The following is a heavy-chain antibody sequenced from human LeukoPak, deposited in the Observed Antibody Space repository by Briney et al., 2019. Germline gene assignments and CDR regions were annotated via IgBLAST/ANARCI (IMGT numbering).Heavy chain of an antibody. Sequence: SETLSLTCTVSGGSISSYYWSWIRQPPGKGLEWIGYIYYSGSTNYNPSLKSRVTISVDTSKNQFSLKLSSVTAADTAVYYCARGAVAGTVISYWGQGTLVTVSS. V-gene: IGHV4-59*01. J-gene: IGHJ4*02. D-gene: IGHD6-19*01. CDR1: GGSISSYY. CDR3: ARGAVAGTVISY. CDR2: IYYSGST.